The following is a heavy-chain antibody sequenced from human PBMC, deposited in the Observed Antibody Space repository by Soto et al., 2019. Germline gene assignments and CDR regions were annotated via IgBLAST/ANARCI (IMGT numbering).Heavy chain of an antibody. CDR3: ARGILSGHPTPSHDY. J-gene: IGHJ4*02. CDR2: IYHSGTT. Sequence: PSETLSLTCTVSGGSVSSADSYWRWIRQAPGKGLEWVGHIYHSGTTYYNPSLKGRLTISVDTSKNQFSLTLRSVTAADTAVYFCARGILSGHPTPSHDYWGQGTLVTVSS. V-gene: IGHV4-30-4*01. D-gene: IGHD2-15*01. CDR1: GGSVSSADSY.